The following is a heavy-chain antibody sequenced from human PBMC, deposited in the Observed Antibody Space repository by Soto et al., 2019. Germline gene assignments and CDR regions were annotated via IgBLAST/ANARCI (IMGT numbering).Heavy chain of an antibody. Sequence: LSLTCAASGFTFSDYYMSWIRQAPGKGLEWVSYISSSGSTIYYADSVKGRFTISRDNAKNSLYLQMNSLRAEDTAVYYCARDPVLIGAVAGTDWGQGTLVTVSS. V-gene: IGHV3-11*01. D-gene: IGHD6-19*01. CDR1: GFTFSDYY. CDR3: ARDPVLIGAVAGTD. CDR2: ISSSGSTI. J-gene: IGHJ4*02.